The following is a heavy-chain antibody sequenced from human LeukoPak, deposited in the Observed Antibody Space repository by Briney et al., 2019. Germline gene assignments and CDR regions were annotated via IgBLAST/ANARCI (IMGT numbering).Heavy chain of an antibody. CDR3: ARGSPSYAQWHFDL. Sequence: ASVKVSCKASGYTITDYYLHWVRQAPGQRLEWMGWIIPNTGGTNYAQKFQDWVTMSSDTSISTAYMELSSLRSDDTAVYYCARGSPSYAQWHFDLWGRGTLVTVSS. CDR1: GYTITDYY. D-gene: IGHD2/OR15-2a*01. V-gene: IGHV1-2*04. CDR2: IIPNTGGT. J-gene: IGHJ2*01.